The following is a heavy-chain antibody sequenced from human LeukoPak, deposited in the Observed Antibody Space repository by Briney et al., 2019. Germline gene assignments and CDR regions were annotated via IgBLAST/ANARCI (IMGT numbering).Heavy chain of an antibody. CDR3: ATRREVPLRWWSFDL. Sequence: VIYRGGNTYYAASVKGRFTISRDNSKNTLYLQMNGLRDEDTAVYYCATRREVPLRWWSFDLWCRGTLVTVSS. D-gene: IGHD4-23*01. V-gene: IGHV3-53*01. CDR2: IYRGGNT. J-gene: IGHJ2*01.